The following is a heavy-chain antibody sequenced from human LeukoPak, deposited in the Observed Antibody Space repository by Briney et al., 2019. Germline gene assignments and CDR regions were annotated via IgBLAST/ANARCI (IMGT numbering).Heavy chain of an antibody. Sequence: ASVKVSCKASGYTFTSYYVHWERQAPAQGLEWMGIINPSGGSTSYAQKFQDRVTMTRDTSTSTVYMELSSLRSEDTAVYFCARDKGPYGGNPLDFWGQGTLVTVSS. V-gene: IGHV1-46*01. CDR1: GYTFTSYY. CDR3: ARDKGPYGGNPLDF. D-gene: IGHD4-23*01. CDR2: INPSGGST. J-gene: IGHJ4*02.